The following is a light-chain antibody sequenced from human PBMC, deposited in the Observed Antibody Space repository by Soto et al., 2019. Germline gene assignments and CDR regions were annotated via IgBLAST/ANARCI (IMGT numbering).Light chain of an antibody. CDR3: QQSYMEPIT. V-gene: IGKV1-39*01. J-gene: IGKJ5*01. Sequence: DSQMTQSPSSMSESLVNRVTITCRASQSISTYLNWYQKKPGKAPNLLIYDASRLQSGVPSRFSGSGGGTDFTLSISSVQPEDFATYFCQQSYMEPITFGQGTRLEIK. CDR2: DAS. CDR1: QSISTY.